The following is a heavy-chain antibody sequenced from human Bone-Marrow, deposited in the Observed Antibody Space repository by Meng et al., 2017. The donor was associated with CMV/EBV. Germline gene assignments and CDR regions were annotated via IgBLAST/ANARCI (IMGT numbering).Heavy chain of an antibody. D-gene: IGHD6-6*01. V-gene: IGHV4-34*01. J-gene: IGHJ6*02. CDR2: INHSGST. CDR1: GGSISSYY. Sequence: SETLSLTCTVSGGSISSYYWSWIRQPPGKGLEWIGEINHSGSTNYNPSLKSRVTISVDTSKNQFSLKLSSVTAADTAVYYCARGSGIAARPNPSGGMDVWGQGTTVTVSS. CDR3: ARGSGIAARPNPSGGMDV.